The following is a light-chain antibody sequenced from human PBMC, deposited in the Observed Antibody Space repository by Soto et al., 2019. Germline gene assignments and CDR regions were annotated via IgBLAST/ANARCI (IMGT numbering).Light chain of an antibody. CDR3: HQYSSLYT. V-gene: IGKV3-20*01. Sequence: EIVLTQSPGTLSLSPGERVTLSCRASQSINHNYLAWYQHKPGQAPRLIVYGASARATCIPDRFSGSRSGTDFSLTISRLKPEDFEVYYCHQYSSLYTFGHGTQLEIK. CDR2: GAS. CDR1: QSINHNY. J-gene: IGKJ2*01.